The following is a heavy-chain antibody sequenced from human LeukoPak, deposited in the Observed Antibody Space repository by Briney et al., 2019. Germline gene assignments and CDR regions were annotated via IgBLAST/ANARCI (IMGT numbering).Heavy chain of an antibody. Sequence: SETLSLTCTVSGGSISSSSYYWGWIRQPPGKGLEWIGSIYYSGSTYYNPSLKSRVTISVDTSKNQFSLKLSSVTAADTAVYYCARGSGFGIPYGMDVWGQGTTVTVSS. CDR1: GGSISSSSYY. V-gene: IGHV4-39*07. CDR2: IYYSGST. D-gene: IGHD3-10*01. J-gene: IGHJ6*02. CDR3: ARGSGFGIPYGMDV.